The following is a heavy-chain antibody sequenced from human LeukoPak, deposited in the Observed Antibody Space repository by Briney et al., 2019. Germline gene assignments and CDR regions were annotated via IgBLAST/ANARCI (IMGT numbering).Heavy chain of an antibody. J-gene: IGHJ5*02. CDR3: ASHGGGATPGWFDP. Sequence: KSSETLSLTCTVSGGSISSYYWSWIRQPPGKGLEWIGYIYYSGSTNYNPSLKSRVTISVDTSKNQFSLKLSSVTAADTAVYYCASHGGGATPGWFDPWGQGTLVTVSS. D-gene: IGHD1-26*01. V-gene: IGHV4-59*08. CDR2: IYYSGST. CDR1: GGSISSYY.